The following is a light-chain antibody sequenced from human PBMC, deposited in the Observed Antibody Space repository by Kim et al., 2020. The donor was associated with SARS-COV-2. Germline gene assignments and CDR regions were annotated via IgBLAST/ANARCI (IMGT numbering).Light chain of an antibody. CDR3: QQRSNWPLT. CDR1: ESVATY. CDR2: DAS. J-gene: IGKJ4*01. Sequence: WSPGERATLSFRTSESVATYLAWYQHKPGQAPRLLIYDASNRATGIPARFSGSGSGTDFTLTITSLEPEDFAVYYCQQRSNWPLTFGGGTKVDIK. V-gene: IGKV3-11*01.